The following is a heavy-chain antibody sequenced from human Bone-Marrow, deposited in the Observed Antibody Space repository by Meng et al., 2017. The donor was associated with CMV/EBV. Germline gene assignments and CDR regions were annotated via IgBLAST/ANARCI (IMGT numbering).Heavy chain of an antibody. CDR2: INPDSGGT. J-gene: IGHJ4*02. Sequence: ASVKVSCKASGYTFIGYDLHWVRQAPGQGLEWMGWINPDSGGTIYAPKFQGRVILTSDTSITTASLELTSLRSDDTAVYYCARETGDNPANYLDYWGQGTLVTVSS. CDR1: GYTFIGYD. V-gene: IGHV1-2*02. D-gene: IGHD4-23*01. CDR3: ARETGDNPANYLDY.